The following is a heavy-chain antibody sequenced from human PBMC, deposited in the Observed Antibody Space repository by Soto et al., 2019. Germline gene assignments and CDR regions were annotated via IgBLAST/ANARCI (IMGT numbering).Heavy chain of an antibody. J-gene: IGHJ6*02. CDR2: IDPSDSYT. V-gene: IGHV5-10-1*01. Sequence: GESLKISCKGSGYSFASHWITWVRQMPGKGLDWMGRIDPSDSYTNYNPSFQGHVTFSVDKSINTAYLQWSSLKASDTAMYYCARLRYYGSGSYYYYYGMDVWGQGTTVTVSS. D-gene: IGHD3-10*01. CDR3: ARLRYYGSGSYYYYYGMDV. CDR1: GYSFASHW.